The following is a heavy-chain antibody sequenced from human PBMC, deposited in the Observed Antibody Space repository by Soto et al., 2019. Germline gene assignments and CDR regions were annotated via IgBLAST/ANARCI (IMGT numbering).Heavy chain of an antibody. CDR3: ARLGGYCSSTSCYGYYGMDV. CDR1: GFSISSGPYC. CDR2: FYYSGST. V-gene: IGHV4-39*01. Sequence: SETLSLTCTFSGFSISSGPYCLGWIRKPPGKGLEWIGTFYYSGSTYYNPSLEGRVTISVDTSKNQFSLKVSSVTAADTAVYYCARLGGYCSSTSCYGYYGMDVWGQGTTVTVSS. D-gene: IGHD2-2*01. J-gene: IGHJ6*02.